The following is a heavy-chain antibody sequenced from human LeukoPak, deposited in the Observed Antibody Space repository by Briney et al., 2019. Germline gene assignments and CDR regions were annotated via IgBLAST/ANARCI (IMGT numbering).Heavy chain of an antibody. CDR2: ISSSSSYI. D-gene: IGHD4-17*01. CDR1: GFTFSSYS. J-gene: IGHJ6*04. V-gene: IGHV3-21*01. Sequence: PGGSLRLSCAASGFTFSSYSMNWVRQAPGKGLEWVSSISSSSSYIYYADSVKGRFTISRDNAKNSLYLQMNSLRAEDTAVYFCARDPDPHDYGDYEEGFWYYYAMDVWGKGATVTVSS. CDR3: ARDPDPHDYGDYEEGFWYYYAMDV.